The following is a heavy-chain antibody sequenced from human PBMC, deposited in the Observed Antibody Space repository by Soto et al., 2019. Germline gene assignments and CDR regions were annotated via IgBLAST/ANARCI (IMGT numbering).Heavy chain of an antibody. CDR1: GFDFSVTC. Sequence: GGSLRLSCAASGFDFSVTCMSWIRQAPGKGLEWVSAISGSGGSTYYADSVKGRFTISRDNSKNTLYLQMNSLRAEDTAVYYCAKFHPGIAVNPFDYWGQGTLVTVSS. CDR3: AKFHPGIAVNPFDY. J-gene: IGHJ4*02. CDR2: ISGSGGST. V-gene: IGHV3-23*01. D-gene: IGHD6-19*01.